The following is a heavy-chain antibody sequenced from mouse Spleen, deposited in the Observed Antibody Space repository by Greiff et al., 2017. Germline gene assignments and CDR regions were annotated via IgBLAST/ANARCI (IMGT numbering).Heavy chain of an antibody. J-gene: IGHJ3*01. D-gene: IGHD1-1*01. V-gene: IGHV14-4*01. CDR3: TTGYGSSFAY. CDR2: IDPENGDT. CDR1: GFNIKDDY. Sequence: EVKLMESGAELVRPGASVKLSCTASGFNIKDDYMHWVKQRPEQGLEWIGWIDPENGDTEYASKFQGKATITADTSSNTAYLQLSSLTSEDTAVYYCTTGYGSSFAYWGQGTLVTVSA.